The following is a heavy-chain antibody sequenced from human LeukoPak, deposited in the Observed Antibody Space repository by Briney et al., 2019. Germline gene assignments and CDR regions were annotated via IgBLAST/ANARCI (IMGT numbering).Heavy chain of an antibody. CDR2: IYTSGST. CDR3: TRHRAIFDSFPFDS. CDR1: GDSISSYY. D-gene: IGHD3-3*01. Sequence: SETLSLTCSVSGDSISSYYWSWLRQPPGKELEWIGYIYTSGSTKYNPSLKSRVTMSVDTSKTPFTLNLNSVTAADTAVYYCTRHRAIFDSFPFDSWGQGTLVTVSS. J-gene: IGHJ4*02. V-gene: IGHV4-4*09.